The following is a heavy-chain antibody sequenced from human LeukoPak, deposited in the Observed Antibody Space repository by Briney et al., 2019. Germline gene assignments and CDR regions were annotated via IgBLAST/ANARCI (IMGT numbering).Heavy chain of an antibody. CDR3: ARDGEFYYDSSSY. CDR1: GFPFSAYA. CDR2: ISSSGSSI. D-gene: IGHD3-22*01. V-gene: IGHV3-11*01. J-gene: IGHJ4*02. Sequence: GGSLRLSCVASGFPFSAYAMSWVRQAPGKGLEWVSYISSSGSSIYYADSVKGRFTISRDNAKNSLYLQMNSLRAKDTAVYYCARDGEFYYDSSSYWGQGSLVTVSS.